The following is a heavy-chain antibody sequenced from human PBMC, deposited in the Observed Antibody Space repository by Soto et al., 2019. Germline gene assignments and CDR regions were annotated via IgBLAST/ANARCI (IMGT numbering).Heavy chain of an antibody. CDR2: IYNNETF. D-gene: IGHD6-19*01. J-gene: IGHJ4*02. Sequence: SETLSLTCSVSGASVSSGSFYWSWIRQPPGKGLEWIGFIYNNETFNYNPSLKSRVTLSVDTSKHQFSLKLSSVTAADTAAYYCARVPLRYSSSHNFDLWGQGALVTVSS. V-gene: IGHV4-61*01. CDR3: ARVPLRYSSSHNFDL. CDR1: GASVSSGSFY.